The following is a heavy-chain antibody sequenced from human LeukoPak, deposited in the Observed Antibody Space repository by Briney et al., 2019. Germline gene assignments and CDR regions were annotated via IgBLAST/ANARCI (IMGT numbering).Heavy chain of an antibody. CDR2: ISYDGSNK. CDR1: GFTFSSYA. J-gene: IGHJ4*02. CDR3: ARDSSSEFDY. D-gene: IGHD6-13*01. Sequence: PWGSLRLSCAASGFTFSSYAMHWVRQAPGKGLEWVAVISYDGSNKYYADSVKGRFTISRDNSKNTLYLQMNSLRAEDTAVYYCARDSSSEFDYWGQGTLVTVSS. V-gene: IGHV3-30-3*01.